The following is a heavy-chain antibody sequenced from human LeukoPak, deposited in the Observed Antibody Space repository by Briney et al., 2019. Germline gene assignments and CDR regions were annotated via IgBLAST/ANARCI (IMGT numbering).Heavy chain of an antibody. CDR3: ARDKSYGDSEDY. J-gene: IGHJ4*02. D-gene: IGHD4-17*01. CDR1: GFTFSNYW. Sequence: PGGSLRLSCSASGFTFSNYWMSWVRQAPGKGLEWVANMKQDGREKYYVDSVKGRFTISRDNAKNSLYLQMNSLRAEDTAVYYCARDKSYGDSEDYWGQGTLVTVSS. CDR2: MKQDGREK. V-gene: IGHV3-7*05.